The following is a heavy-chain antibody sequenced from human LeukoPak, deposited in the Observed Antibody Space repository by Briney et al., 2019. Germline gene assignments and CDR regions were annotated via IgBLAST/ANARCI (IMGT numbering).Heavy chain of an antibody. Sequence: GASVKVSCKASGYTFTSYGISWVRQAPGQGLEWMGWMNPNSDTTGYAQKFQGRVTMTWHTSIGTAYMELSSLRSEDTAVYYCASLLVAGVASVDYWGQGTLVTVSS. V-gene: IGHV1-8*02. D-gene: IGHD6-19*01. CDR3: ASLLVAGVASVDY. J-gene: IGHJ4*02. CDR2: MNPNSDTT. CDR1: GYTFTSYG.